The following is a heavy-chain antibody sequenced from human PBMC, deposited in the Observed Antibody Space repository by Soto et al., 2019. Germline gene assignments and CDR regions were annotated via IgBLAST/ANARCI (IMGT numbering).Heavy chain of an antibody. Sequence: GGSLRLSCAASGFTFSGHTINWVRQAPGKGLEWVSSVSRSSSYIYYADSVKGRFTVSRDDAEKSLYLQMNSLRAEDTAIYYCARCMGFDGSGYAFFDSWGQRTPVTVSS. CDR2: VSRSSSYI. D-gene: IGHD3-10*01. CDR1: GFTFSGHT. J-gene: IGHJ4*02. CDR3: ARCMGFDGSGYAFFDS. V-gene: IGHV3-21*01.